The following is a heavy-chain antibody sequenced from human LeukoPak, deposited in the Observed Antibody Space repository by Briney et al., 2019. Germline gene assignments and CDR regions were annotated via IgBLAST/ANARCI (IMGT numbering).Heavy chain of an antibody. CDR2: IYYSGST. Sequence: ASETLSLTCTVSGGSISSSSYYWGWIRQPPGKGLEWIGSIYYSGSTYYNPPLKSRVTISVDTSKNQFSLKLSSVTAADTAVYYCARGPSYSSGWYPIDYWGQGTLVTVSS. V-gene: IGHV4-39*01. J-gene: IGHJ4*02. D-gene: IGHD6-19*01. CDR3: ARGPSYSSGWYPIDY. CDR1: GGSISSSSYY.